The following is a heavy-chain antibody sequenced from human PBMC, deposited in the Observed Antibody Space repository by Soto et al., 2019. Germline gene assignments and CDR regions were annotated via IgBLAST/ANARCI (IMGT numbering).Heavy chain of an antibody. CDR3: VREAIVASTVPHNWVDS. D-gene: IGHD5-12*01. CDR2: IWHDGSDK. V-gene: IGHV3-33*01. Sequence: ESGGGVVQPGTSLRLSCAASGFTFSSYGMHWVRQAPGKGLEWVAVIWHDGSDKYYVDSVKGRFTISRDNSKNTLDLQMNSLRAEDTAVYYCVREAIVASTVPHNWVDSWGQGTLVTVSS. CDR1: GFTFSSYG. J-gene: IGHJ5*01.